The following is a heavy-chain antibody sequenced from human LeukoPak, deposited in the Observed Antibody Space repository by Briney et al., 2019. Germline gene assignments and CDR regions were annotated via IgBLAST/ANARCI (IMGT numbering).Heavy chain of an antibody. CDR2: IVPLFATP. CDR3: ACRNDILTGYYPNS. CDR1: GGSFSNYI. Sequence: GASVKVSCKTSGGSFSNYIITWVRQAPGQGLEWMGGIVPLFATPHYAQEYQGRLTIITDEPTSTAYMELSSLTSEDTAVYYCACRNDILTGYYPNSWGQGTLVVVSS. D-gene: IGHD3-9*01. V-gene: IGHV1-69*05. J-gene: IGHJ4*02.